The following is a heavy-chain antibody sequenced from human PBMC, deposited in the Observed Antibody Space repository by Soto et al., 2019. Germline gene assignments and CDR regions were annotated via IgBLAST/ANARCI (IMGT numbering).Heavy chain of an antibody. CDR3: SRENDFWSGYYTGIFDY. CDR1: GFSFSSYW. Sequence: SLRLSCAASGFSFSSYWMSWVRQAPGKGLEWVANIKQDGSEKYYVDSVKGRLTISRDNAKNSLYLQMNSLRAEDTAVYYCSRENDFWSGYYTGIFDYWGQGTLVTVSS. D-gene: IGHD3-3*01. V-gene: IGHV3-7*01. CDR2: IKQDGSEK. J-gene: IGHJ4*02.